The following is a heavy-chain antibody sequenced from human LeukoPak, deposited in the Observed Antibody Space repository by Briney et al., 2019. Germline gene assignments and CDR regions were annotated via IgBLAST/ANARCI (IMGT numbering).Heavy chain of an antibody. CDR3: AHKASGMYYYESSGYDGDESNY. V-gene: IGHV2-5*02. CDR2: LYWDDDK. CDR1: GVLLRTSGVG. J-gene: IGHJ4*02. Sequence: ASGPTQVKPPRPLWLHCNLLGVLLRTSGVGVGWIRQPPGKGLEWLALLYWDDDKRYSPSLKSRLTITKDTSKNQVIPIMTNMDPVYTDTNSGAHKASGMYYYESSGYDGDESNYWGQGTLVTVSS. D-gene: IGHD3-22*01.